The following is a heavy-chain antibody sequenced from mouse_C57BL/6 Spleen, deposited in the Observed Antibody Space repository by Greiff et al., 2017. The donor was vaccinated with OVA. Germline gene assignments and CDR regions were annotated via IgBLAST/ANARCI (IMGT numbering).Heavy chain of an antibody. J-gene: IGHJ2*01. CDR2: IHPNSGST. Sequence: QVQLQQPGAELVKPGASVKLSCKASGYTFTSYWMHWVKQRPGQGLEWIGMIHPNSGSTNYNEKFKSKATLTVDKSSSTAYMQLSSLTSEDSAVYYCARSDYGSSYGWYFDYWGQGTTLTVSS. V-gene: IGHV1-64*01. CDR1: GYTFTSYW. D-gene: IGHD1-1*01. CDR3: ARSDYGSSYGWYFDY.